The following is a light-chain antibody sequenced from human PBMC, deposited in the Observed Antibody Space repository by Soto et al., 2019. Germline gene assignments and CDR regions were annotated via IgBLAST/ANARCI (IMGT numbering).Light chain of an antibody. V-gene: IGLV2-14*02. CDR2: EVS. J-gene: IGLJ1*01. Sequence: QSALTQPASVSGSPGRSITISCTGTSSNIGSYNLVSWYQHHPGRAPKLIVSEVSHRPSGVSNRFSGSKSGNTASLTISGLQSEDEADYYCISYTSDDVRYVFGTGTKLTVL. CDR3: ISYTSDDVRYV. CDR1: SSNIGSYNL.